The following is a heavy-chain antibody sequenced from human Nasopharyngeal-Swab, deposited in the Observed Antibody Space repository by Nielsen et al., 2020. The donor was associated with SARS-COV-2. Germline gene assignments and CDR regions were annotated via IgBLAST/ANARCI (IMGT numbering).Heavy chain of an antibody. CDR1: GFTFTSSA. J-gene: IGHJ3*02. Sequence: SVKVSCKASGFTFTSSAVPWVRQARGQRLEWIGWIVVGSGNTNYAQKFQERVTITRDMSTSTAYMELSSLRSEDTAVYYCAVASSGWYFPQGAFDIWGQGTMVTVSS. CDR2: IVVGSGNT. CDR3: AVASSGWYFPQGAFDI. D-gene: IGHD6-19*01. V-gene: IGHV1-58*01.